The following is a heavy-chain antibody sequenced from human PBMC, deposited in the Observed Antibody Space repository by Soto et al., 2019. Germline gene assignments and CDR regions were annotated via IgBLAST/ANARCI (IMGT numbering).Heavy chain of an antibody. Sequence: GGSLRLSCAASGFTFSSYAMSWVRQAPGKGLEWVSAISGSGGSTYYADSVKGRLTISRDNSRNTLYLQMNSLRAEDTAVYYCAKDSSGFFDYWGQGTLVNVSS. D-gene: IGHD6-19*01. CDR2: ISGSGGST. CDR3: AKDSSGFFDY. V-gene: IGHV3-23*01. CDR1: GFTFSSYA. J-gene: IGHJ4*02.